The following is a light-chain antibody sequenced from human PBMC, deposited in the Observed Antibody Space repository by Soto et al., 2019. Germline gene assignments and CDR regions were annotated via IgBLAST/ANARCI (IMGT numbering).Light chain of an antibody. CDR3: SSHGGNSPYV. CDR1: TSDIGGYNY. CDR2: EVN. V-gene: IGLV2-8*01. J-gene: IGLJ1*01. Sequence: QSVLTQSPSASGSPGQSVAISCTGTTSDIGGYNYVSWYQQHPGKAPKLMIYEVNKRPSGVPDRFSGSKSGNTASLTVSGLQAEDEADYYCSSHGGNSPYVFGTGTKVTVL.